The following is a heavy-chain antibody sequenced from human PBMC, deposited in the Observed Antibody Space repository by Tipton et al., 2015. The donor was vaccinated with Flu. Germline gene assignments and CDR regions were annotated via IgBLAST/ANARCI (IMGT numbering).Heavy chain of an antibody. CDR3: ARLPRYSSGWGRYFEL. D-gene: IGHD6-19*01. J-gene: IGHJ2*01. V-gene: IGHV4-34*01. Sequence: TLSLTCAVYGGSFSDYNWSWIRQSPGKGLEWIGEIHPAGRTNYKSSLESRVSISVDTSKNQISLRLTSVTAADTAVYHCARLPRYSSGWGRYFELWGRGTLVTVSS. CDR1: GGSFSDYN. CDR2: IHPAGRT.